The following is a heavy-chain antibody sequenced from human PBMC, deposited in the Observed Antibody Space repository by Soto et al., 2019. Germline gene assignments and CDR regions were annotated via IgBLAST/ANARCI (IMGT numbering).Heavy chain of an antibody. V-gene: IGHV4-4*02. J-gene: IGHJ4*02. Sequence: QVQLQESGPGLVKPSGTLSLTCAVSGGSISSSNWWSWVRQPPGKGLEWIGEIYHSGSTNYNPSLTCRVXXXVXXSKNQSSLKLSSVTAADPAVYYCARVAVAGTRVGYWGQGTLVTVSS. CDR1: GGSISSSNW. CDR2: IYHSGST. D-gene: IGHD6-19*01. CDR3: ARVAVAGTRVGY.